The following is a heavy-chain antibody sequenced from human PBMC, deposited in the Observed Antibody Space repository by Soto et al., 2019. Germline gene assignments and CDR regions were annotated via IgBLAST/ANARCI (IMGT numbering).Heavy chain of an antibody. CDR1: GFTFSSYA. V-gene: IGHV3-23*01. CDR2: ISGSGGST. D-gene: IGHD3-22*01. J-gene: IGHJ4*02. CDR3: AKDRGGAMIVVVIDY. Sequence: GGSLRLSCAASGFTFSSYAMSWVRQAPGKGLEWVSAISGSGGSTYYADSVKGRFTIARDNSKNTLYLQMNSQRAEDTAVYYCAKDRGGAMIVVVIDYWGQGTLVTVSS.